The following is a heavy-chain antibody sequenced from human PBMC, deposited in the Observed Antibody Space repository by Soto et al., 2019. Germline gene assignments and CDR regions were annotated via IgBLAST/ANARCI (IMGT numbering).Heavy chain of an antibody. J-gene: IGHJ4*02. CDR1: GFTFSNYW. CDR2: IKQDGSEK. CDR3: VSLSSTTNHYYFDY. D-gene: IGHD3-10*02. V-gene: IGHV3-7*01. Sequence: EVQLVESGGGLVQPGGSLRLSCAASGFTFSNYWMSWVRQAPGKGPEWLANIKQDGSEKYYMDSVMGRFTISRDNAKNSLYLQMNSLKADDAAVYYCVSLSSTTNHYYFDYWGQGTLVTVSS.